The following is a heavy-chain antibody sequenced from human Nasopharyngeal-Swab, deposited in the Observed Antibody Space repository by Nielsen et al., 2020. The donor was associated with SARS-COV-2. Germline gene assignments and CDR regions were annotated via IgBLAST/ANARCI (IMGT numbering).Heavy chain of an antibody. J-gene: IGHJ4*02. D-gene: IGHD5-18*01. CDR3: ARAGKIQLWFNSLYYFDY. Sequence: WVRQAPGQGLEWMGWVNPNSGNTGYAQKFQGRVTMTRNTSISTAYMELSSLRSEDTAVYYCARAGKIQLWFNSLYYFDYWGQGTLVTVSS. V-gene: IGHV1-8*01. CDR2: VNPNSGNT.